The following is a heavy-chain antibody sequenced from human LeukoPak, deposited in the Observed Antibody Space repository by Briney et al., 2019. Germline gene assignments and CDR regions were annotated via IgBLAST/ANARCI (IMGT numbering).Heavy chain of an antibody. V-gene: IGHV3-30-3*01. Sequence: PGRSLRLSCAASGFTFRTYAMYWVRQAPGKGLEWVAVISHDGTNKFYADSVKGRFTISRDNSKNTLYLQMNSLRTEDTAVYYCAWLHSGYHYGSIDYWGEGTLVIV. CDR2: ISHDGTNK. D-gene: IGHD5-18*01. CDR1: GFTFRTYA. J-gene: IGHJ4*02. CDR3: AWLHSGYHYGSIDY.